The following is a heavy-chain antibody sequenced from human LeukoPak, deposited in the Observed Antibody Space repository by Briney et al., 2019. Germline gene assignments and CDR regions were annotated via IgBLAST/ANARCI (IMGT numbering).Heavy chain of an antibody. V-gene: IGHV4-61*02. J-gene: IGHJ4*02. Sequence: PSETLSLTCTVSGGSISSGSYYWSWTRQPAGKGLEWIGRIYTSGSTNYNPSLKSRVTISVDTSKNQFSLKLSSVTAADTAVYYCARADFWSGYYLIWGQGTLVTVSS. CDR2: IYTSGST. D-gene: IGHD3-3*01. CDR3: ARADFWSGYYLI. CDR1: GGSISSGSYY.